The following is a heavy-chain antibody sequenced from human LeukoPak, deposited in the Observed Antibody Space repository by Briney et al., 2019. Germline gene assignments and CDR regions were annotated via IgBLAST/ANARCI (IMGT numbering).Heavy chain of an antibody. J-gene: IGHJ4*02. V-gene: IGHV3-15*01. CDR3: TTAYYYDSSGYYPSDYFDY. Sequence: GGSLRLSCAASGFTFSNAWMSWVRQAPGKGLEWVGRIKSKTDGGTTDYAAPVKGRFTISRDDSKNTLYLQMNSLKTEDTAVYYCTTAYYYDSSGYYPSDYFDYWGQGTLVTVSS. CDR1: GFTFSNAW. D-gene: IGHD3-22*01. CDR2: IKSKTDGGTT.